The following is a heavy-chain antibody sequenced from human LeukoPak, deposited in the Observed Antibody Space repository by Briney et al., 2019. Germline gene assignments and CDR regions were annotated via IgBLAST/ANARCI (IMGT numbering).Heavy chain of an antibody. J-gene: IGHJ4*02. CDR1: GYTFTGYY. V-gene: IGHV1-2*02. CDR3: ARDAEYSSGWYGVDY. D-gene: IGHD6-19*01. Sequence: ASVKVSCKASGYTFTGYYMHWVRQAPGQGLEWMGWINPNSGGTNYAQKFQGRVTMTRDTSISTAYMELSRLRSDGTAVYYCARDAEYSSGWYGVDYWGQGTLVTVSS. CDR2: INPNSGGT.